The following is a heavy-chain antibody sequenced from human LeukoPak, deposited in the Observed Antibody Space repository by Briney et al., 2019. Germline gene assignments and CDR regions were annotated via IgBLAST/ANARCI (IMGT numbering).Heavy chain of an antibody. CDR3: ARDRHIAAAVYYYYMDV. J-gene: IGHJ6*03. CDR1: GYTFTGYY. D-gene: IGHD6-13*01. V-gene: IGHV1-18*04. CDR2: INAYNGNT. Sequence: ASVKVSCKASGYTFTGYYMHWVRQAPRQGLEWMGWINAYNGNTDYAQRVQGRVTMTKDTSTSTAYMELRSLRSDDTAVYYCARDRHIAAAVYYYYMDVWGKGTPVTVSS.